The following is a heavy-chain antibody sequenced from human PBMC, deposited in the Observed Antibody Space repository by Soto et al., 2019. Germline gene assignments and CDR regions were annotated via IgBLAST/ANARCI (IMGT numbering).Heavy chain of an antibody. Sequence: QVQLVQSGAEVKKPGASVKVSCKASGYTFTSYGISWVRQAPGQGLEWMGWISAYNGNTNYAQKLQGRVTMTTDTSTSTADMEVRSLRSDDTAVYYWSRGGEMTVVRGRLGLLDYWGQGTLVTVSS. CDR2: ISAYNGNT. J-gene: IGHJ4*02. CDR1: GYTFTSYG. CDR3: SRGGEMTVVRGRLGLLDY. V-gene: IGHV1-18*01. D-gene: IGHD3-10*01.